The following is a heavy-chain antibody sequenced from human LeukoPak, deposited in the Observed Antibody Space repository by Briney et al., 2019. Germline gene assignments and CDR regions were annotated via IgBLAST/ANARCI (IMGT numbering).Heavy chain of an antibody. CDR3: ARVNLIFGTPSWFDP. J-gene: IGHJ5*02. Sequence: SETLSLTCTVSGGSISSHYWSWIRQPPGKGLEWSGYIYYSGSTNYNPSLKSRVTISVDTSKNQFSLKLSSVTAADTAVYYCARVNLIFGTPSWFDPWGQGTLVTVSS. D-gene: IGHD2-21*02. CDR2: IYYSGST. CDR1: GGSISSHY. V-gene: IGHV4-59*11.